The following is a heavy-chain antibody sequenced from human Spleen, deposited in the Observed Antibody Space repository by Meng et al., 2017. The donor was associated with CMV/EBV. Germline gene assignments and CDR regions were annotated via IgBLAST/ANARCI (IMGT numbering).Heavy chain of an antibody. Sequence: GRSQVSGPGLVTPYQTLSLPFTCFGGSINSGDYYWSWIRQPPGKGLEWIGYIYYTGSTYYNPSLKSRVTISVDTSKNQFSLKLSSVTAADTAVYYCARGSKARTSHHSRIAVAGNFDYWGQGTLVTVSS. CDR1: GGSINSGDYY. J-gene: IGHJ4*02. CDR3: ARGSKARTSHHSRIAVAGNFDY. D-gene: IGHD6-19*01. CDR2: IYYTGST. V-gene: IGHV4-30-4*01.